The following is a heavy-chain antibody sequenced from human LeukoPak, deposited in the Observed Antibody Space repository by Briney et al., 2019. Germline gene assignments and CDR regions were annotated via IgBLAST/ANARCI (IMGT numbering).Heavy chain of an antibody. D-gene: IGHD3-22*01. Sequence: GGSLRLSCAASGFTFSRFSLNWVRQAPGKGPEWVSYISSSSATIYYADSVKGRFTISRDNAKNSLYLQMNSLRAEDTAVYYCAKGPPNIVVVIPFDYWGQGTLVTVSS. CDR3: AKGPPNIVVVIPFDY. CDR1: GFTFSRFS. CDR2: ISSSSATI. J-gene: IGHJ4*02. V-gene: IGHV3-48*01.